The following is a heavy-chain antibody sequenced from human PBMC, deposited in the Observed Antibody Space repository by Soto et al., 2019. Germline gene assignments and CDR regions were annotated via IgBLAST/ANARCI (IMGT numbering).Heavy chain of an antibody. J-gene: IGHJ4*02. CDR1: GGTFSSYA. D-gene: IGHD3-10*01. Sequence: QVQLVQSGAEVKKPGSSVKVSCKASGGTFSSYAISWVRQAPGQGLEWMGGIIPIFGTANYAQKFQGRVTINADESTSTADMELSSLRAEDTAVYYCARERLRGSGSSDYWGQGTLVTVSS. CDR3: ARERLRGSGSSDY. V-gene: IGHV1-69*12. CDR2: IIPIFGTA.